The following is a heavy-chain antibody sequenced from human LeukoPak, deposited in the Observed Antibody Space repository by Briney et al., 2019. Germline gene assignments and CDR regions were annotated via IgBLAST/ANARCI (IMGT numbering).Heavy chain of an antibody. J-gene: IGHJ6*02. D-gene: IGHD2-15*01. CDR3: ARDHCSGGSCYPRDGMDV. Sequence: GGSLRLSCADSGFTVSSNYMRWVRQAPGKGLEWVSVIYSGGSTYYADSVKGRFTISRHNSKNTLYLQMNSLRAEDTAVYYCARDHCSGGSCYPRDGMDVWGQGTTVTVSS. V-gene: IGHV3-53*04. CDR1: GFTVSSNY. CDR2: IYSGGST.